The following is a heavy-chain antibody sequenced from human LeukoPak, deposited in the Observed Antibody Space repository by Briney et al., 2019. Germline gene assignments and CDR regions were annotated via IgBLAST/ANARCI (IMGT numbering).Heavy chain of an antibody. J-gene: IGHJ3*02. Sequence: GGSLRLSCAASGFTFSSYNMNWVRQAPGKGLEWVSSISSSSNYIYYADPVKGRFTISRDNAKDSLYLQMNSLRAEDTAVYYCARGSNAFDIWGQGTMVTVSS. V-gene: IGHV3-21*01. CDR1: GFTFSSYN. CDR3: ARGSNAFDI. CDR2: ISSSSNYI.